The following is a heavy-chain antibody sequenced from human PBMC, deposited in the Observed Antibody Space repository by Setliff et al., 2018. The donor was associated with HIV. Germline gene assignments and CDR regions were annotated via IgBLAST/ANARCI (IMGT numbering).Heavy chain of an antibody. CDR1: GNPFSNFY. CDR2: INPSSGWT. Sequence: GASVKVSCKSSGNPFSNFYMYWVRQAPGQGLEWMGIINPSSGWTSYARKLQGRVTMTTDTSTSTAYMELRSLRSDDTAVYYCARDMTTVTYNWFDPWGQGTLVTVSS. CDR3: ARDMTTVTYNWFDP. D-gene: IGHD4-17*01. V-gene: IGHV1-46*01. J-gene: IGHJ5*02.